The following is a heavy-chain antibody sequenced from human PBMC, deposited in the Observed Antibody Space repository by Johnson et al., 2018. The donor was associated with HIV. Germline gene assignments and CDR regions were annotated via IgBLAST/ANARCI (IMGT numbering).Heavy chain of an antibody. CDR3: ARDRPDIVVVPGAIDAFDI. CDR2: ISWNSGSI. CDR1: GFPFDDYA. J-gene: IGHJ3*02. Sequence: VQLVESGGGVVRPGGSLRLSCAASGFPFDDYAMHWVRQVPGKGLEWVSAISWNSGSIGYADYVKGRFTISRDNAKNSLYLQMNSLRAEDTAVYYCARDRPDIVVVPGAIDAFDIWGQGTMVTVSS. D-gene: IGHD2-2*01. V-gene: IGHV3-9*01.